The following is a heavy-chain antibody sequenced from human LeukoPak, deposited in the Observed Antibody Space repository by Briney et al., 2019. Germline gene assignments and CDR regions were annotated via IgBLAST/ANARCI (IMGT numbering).Heavy chain of an antibody. V-gene: IGHV3-64D*06. J-gene: IGHJ4*02. CDR3: VKDMGIAVAGFDY. CDR2: ISSNGGST. CDR1: GFTFSSYA. D-gene: IGHD6-19*01. Sequence: PGGSLRLSCSASGFTFSSYAMHWVRQAPGKGLEYVSAISSNGGSTYYADSVKGRFTISRDNSKNTLCLQMSSLRAEDTAVYYCVKDMGIAVAGFDYWGQGTLVTVSS.